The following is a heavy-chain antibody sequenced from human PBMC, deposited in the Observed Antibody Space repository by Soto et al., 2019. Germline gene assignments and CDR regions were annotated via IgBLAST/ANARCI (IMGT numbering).Heavy chain of an antibody. V-gene: IGHV4-59*01. Sequence: SETLSLTCTVSGGSISSYYWSWIRQPPGKGLEWIGYIYYSGSTNYNPSLKSRVTISVDTSKNQFSLKLSSVTAADTAVYYCASNEGYAPTVHYWGQGTLVTVSS. D-gene: IGHD1-1*01. CDR1: GGSISSYY. J-gene: IGHJ4*02. CDR2: IYYSGST. CDR3: ASNEGYAPTVHY.